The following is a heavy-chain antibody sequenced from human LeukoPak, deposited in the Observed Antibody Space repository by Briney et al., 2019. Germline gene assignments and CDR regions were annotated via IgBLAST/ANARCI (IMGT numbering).Heavy chain of an antibody. D-gene: IGHD2-2*01. J-gene: IGHJ3*02. V-gene: IGHV4-39*01. CDR2: IYYSGST. CDR3: ARSDCSSTSWYAFDI. CDR1: GGSFSSSSYS. Sequence: SETLSLTCTVSGGSFSSSSYSWGWIRQPPGKGLEWIGSIYYSGSTYYNPSLKSQVTISVDTSKNQFSLKLSSVTAADTAVYYCARSDCSSTSWYAFDIWGQGTMVTVSS.